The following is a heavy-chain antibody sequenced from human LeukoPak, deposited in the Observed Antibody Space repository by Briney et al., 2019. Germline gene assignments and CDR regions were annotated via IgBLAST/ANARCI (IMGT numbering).Heavy chain of an antibody. Sequence: SETLSLTCTGSGGSISSYYWSWIRQPPGKGLEWIGCIYYSGSTNYNPSLKSRVTISVDTSRNQFSLKLSSVTAADTAVYYCARVLSGWYFIFDYWGQGTLVTVSS. CDR3: ARVLSGWYFIFDY. CDR2: IYYSGST. D-gene: IGHD6-19*01. J-gene: IGHJ4*02. CDR1: GGSISSYY. V-gene: IGHV4-59*01.